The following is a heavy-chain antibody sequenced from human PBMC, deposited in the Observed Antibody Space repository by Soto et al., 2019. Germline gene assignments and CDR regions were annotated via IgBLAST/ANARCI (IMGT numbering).Heavy chain of an antibody. CDR2: ISGSGGST. J-gene: IGHJ4*02. V-gene: IGHV3-23*01. D-gene: IGHD3-3*01. CDR1: GFTFSSYA. Sequence: PGGSLRLSCAASGFTFSSYAMSWVRQAPGRGLEWVSGISGSGGSTYYADSVKGRFTISRDNSKNTLFLQMNSLRAEDTAVYYCAHHYDFHPGPFAYWGQGTLVPVSS. CDR3: AHHYDFHPGPFAY.